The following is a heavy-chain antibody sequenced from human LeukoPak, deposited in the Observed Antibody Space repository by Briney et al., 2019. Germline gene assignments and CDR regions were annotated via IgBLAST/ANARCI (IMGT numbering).Heavy chain of an antibody. D-gene: IGHD3-10*01. CDR2: IYYSGST. CDR1: GGSISSYY. Sequence: SETQSLTCTVSGGSISSYYWSWIRQPPGKGLEWIGYIYYSGSTNYNPSLKSRVTISVDTSKNQFSLKLSSVTAADTAVYYCAREGPGYDAFDIWGQGTMVTVS. V-gene: IGHV4-59*01. J-gene: IGHJ3*02. CDR3: AREGPGYDAFDI.